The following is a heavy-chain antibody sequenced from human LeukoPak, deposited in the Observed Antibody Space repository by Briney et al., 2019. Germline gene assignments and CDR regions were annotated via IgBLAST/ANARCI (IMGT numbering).Heavy chain of an antibody. CDR2: INHSGST. V-gene: IGHV4-34*01. D-gene: IGHD3-22*01. CDR1: GGSFSGYY. CDR3: ARDAIASYYYDRVGAFDI. J-gene: IGHJ3*02. Sequence: SETLSLTCAVYGGSFSGYYWSWIRQPPGKGLEWIGEINHSGSTNYNPSLKSRVTISVDTSKNQFSLKLSSVTAADTAVYYCARDAIASYYYDRVGAFDIWGQGTMVTVSS.